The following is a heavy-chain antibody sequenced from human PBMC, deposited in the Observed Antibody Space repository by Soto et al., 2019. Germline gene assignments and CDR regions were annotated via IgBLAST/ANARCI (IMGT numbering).Heavy chain of an antibody. J-gene: IGHJ4*02. CDR3: TTDGDSGYDPYYFYY. CDR2: IKSKTDGGTT. CDR1: GFTXSNDW. D-gene: IGHD5-12*01. Sequence: PGGSLRLSCAASGFTXSNDWMSWVCQAPGKGLEWVGRIKSKTDGGTTDYAAPVKGRFTISRDDSKNTLYLQMNSLKTEDTAVYYCTTDGDSGYDPYYFYYRGQGTLVTVSS. V-gene: IGHV3-15*01.